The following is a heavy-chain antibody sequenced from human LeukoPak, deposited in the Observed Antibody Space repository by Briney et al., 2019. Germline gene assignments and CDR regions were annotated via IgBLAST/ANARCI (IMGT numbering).Heavy chain of an antibody. J-gene: IGHJ5*01. CDR2: INPNSGGT. CDR1: GYTFTGYY. D-gene: IGHD3-22*01. CDR3: ARGRDGTGYSLDWFDS. Sequence: ASVKVSCKASGYTFTGYYMHWVRQAPGQGLEWMGWINPNSGGTNYAQKFQGRVTMTRDTSISTAYMELSRLRSDDTAVYYCARGRDGTGYSLDWFDSWGQGTLVTVSS. V-gene: IGHV1-2*02.